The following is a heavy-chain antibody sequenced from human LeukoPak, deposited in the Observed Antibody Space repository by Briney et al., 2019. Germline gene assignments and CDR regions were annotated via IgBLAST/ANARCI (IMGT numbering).Heavy chain of an antibody. Sequence: GGPLRLSCAASGSTFSNDWMSWVRQAPGKGLEWVGNINQHGSETYYGDSLKGRFTISRDNSKNTLYLHMNRLRAGDTAVYYCARDDNWRPCEYWGQGILVTVSS. D-gene: IGHD3-3*01. J-gene: IGHJ4*02. CDR1: GSTFSNDW. CDR2: INQHGSET. CDR3: ARDDNWRPCEY. V-gene: IGHV3-7*01.